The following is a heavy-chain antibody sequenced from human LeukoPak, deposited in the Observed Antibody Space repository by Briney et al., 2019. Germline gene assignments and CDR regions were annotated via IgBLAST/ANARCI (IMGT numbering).Heavy chain of an antibody. D-gene: IGHD3-22*01. CDR2: INHSGST. CDR3: ARGLPYYYDSSGSP. CDR1: GGSFSGYY. J-gene: IGHJ5*02. Sequence: SETLSLTCAVYGGSFSGYYWSWIRQPPGKGLEWIGEINHSGSTNYNPSLKSRVTISVDTSKNQFPLKLSSVTAADTAVYYCARGLPYYYDSSGSPWGQGTLVTVSS. V-gene: IGHV4-34*01.